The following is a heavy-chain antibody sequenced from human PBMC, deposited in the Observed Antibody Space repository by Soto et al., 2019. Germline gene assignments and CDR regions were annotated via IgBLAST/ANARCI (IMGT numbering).Heavy chain of an antibody. CDR3: ARHGNTVTTGYYYGMDV. J-gene: IGHJ6*02. D-gene: IGHD4-17*01. CDR1: GGSIRSSSYY. V-gene: IGHV4-39*01. CDR2: IYYSGST. Sequence: PSETLSLTCTVSGGSIRSSSYYWGWIRQPPGKELEWIGTIYYSGSTYYNPSLKSRVTISVDTSKNQFSLKLSSVTATDTAVYYCARHGNTVTTGYYYGMDVWGQVTTVTVSS.